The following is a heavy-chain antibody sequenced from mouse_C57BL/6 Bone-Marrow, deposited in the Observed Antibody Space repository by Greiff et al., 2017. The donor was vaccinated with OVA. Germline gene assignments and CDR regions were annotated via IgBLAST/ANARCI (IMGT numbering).Heavy chain of an antibody. Sequence: EVQGVESGGGLVKPGGSLKLSCAASGFTFSSYTMSWVRQTPEKRLEWVATISGGGGNTYYPDSVKGRFTISRDNAKNTLYLQMSSLRSEDTALYYWASLYYYGSSPYYFDYWGQGTTLTVSS. CDR3: ASLYYYGSSPYYFDY. CDR2: ISGGGGNT. CDR1: GFTFSSYT. D-gene: IGHD1-1*01. V-gene: IGHV5-9*01. J-gene: IGHJ2*01.